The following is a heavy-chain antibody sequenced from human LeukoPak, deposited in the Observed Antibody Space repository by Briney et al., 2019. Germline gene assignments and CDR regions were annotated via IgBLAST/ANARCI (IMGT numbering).Heavy chain of an antibody. D-gene: IGHD6-19*01. J-gene: IGHJ6*03. CDR2: ISWDGGST. CDR3: AKDSNTYSSGWYTGYYYMDV. Sequence: LPGGSLRLSCAASGFTFDDYAMPWVRQAPGKGLEWVSLISWDGGSTYYADSVKGRFTISRDNSNNSLYLQSNSLRAEDTALYYCAKDSNTYSSGWYTGYYYMDVWGKGTTVTVSS. CDR1: GFTFDDYA. V-gene: IGHV3-43D*04.